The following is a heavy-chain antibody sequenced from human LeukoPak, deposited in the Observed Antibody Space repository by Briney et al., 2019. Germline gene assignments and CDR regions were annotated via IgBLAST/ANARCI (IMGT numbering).Heavy chain of an antibody. CDR2: IKEDGSEK. CDR3: ASGRQLGY. Sequence: GGSLSLSCAASGFSFSNYWMSWVRQAPGKGLEWVANIKEDGSEKYYVDSVKGRFTISRDNARNSLYLQMNSLRAEDTAVYYCASGRQLGYWGQRTLVTVSS. J-gene: IGHJ4*02. V-gene: IGHV3-7*01. CDR1: GFSFSNYW. D-gene: IGHD6-13*01.